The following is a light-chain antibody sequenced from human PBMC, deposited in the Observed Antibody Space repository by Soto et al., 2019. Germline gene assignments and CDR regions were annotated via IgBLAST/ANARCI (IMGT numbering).Light chain of an antibody. Sequence: QPVLTQPPSASGSPGQSVTISCTGTSSDVDGYFYFSWYQQRPGKAPKLMIYEVSKRPSGVPDRFSGSRSGNTASLTVSGLQAEDEADYYCSSYAGSNNLVFGGGTKLTVL. J-gene: IGLJ2*01. V-gene: IGLV2-8*01. CDR1: SSDVDGYFY. CDR2: EVS. CDR3: SSYAGSNNLV.